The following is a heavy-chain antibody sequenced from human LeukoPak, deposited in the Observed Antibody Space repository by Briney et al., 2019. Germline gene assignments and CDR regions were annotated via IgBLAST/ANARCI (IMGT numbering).Heavy chain of an antibody. CDR1: GFTFSSYG. J-gene: IGHJ5*02. CDR3: AKAPEITMAHNWFDP. CDR2: IWYDGSNK. Sequence: GGSLRLSCAASGFTFSSYGMHWVRQAPGKGLEWVAVIWYDGSNKYYADSVKGRFTIPRDNAKNSLYLQMNSLRAEDTALYYCAKAPEITMAHNWFDPWGQGTLVTVSS. D-gene: IGHD3-10*01. V-gene: IGHV3-33*03.